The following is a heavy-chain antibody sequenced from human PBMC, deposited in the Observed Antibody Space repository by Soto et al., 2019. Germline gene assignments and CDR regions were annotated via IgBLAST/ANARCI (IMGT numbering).Heavy chain of an antibody. Sequence: QLPLQEAGPGMVKPSENLSLTCTVSGGSISSSSYYWGWVRQPPGKGLEWIGRIYYSGSTYYNPSLKSRVTRSVDPSKNQFSLKLSSVTAADTAVYYCATLWGQDWGQGTLVTVSS. J-gene: IGHJ4*02. V-gene: IGHV4-39*01. D-gene: IGHD3-10*01. CDR1: GGSISSSSYY. CDR3: ATLWGQD. CDR2: IYYSGST.